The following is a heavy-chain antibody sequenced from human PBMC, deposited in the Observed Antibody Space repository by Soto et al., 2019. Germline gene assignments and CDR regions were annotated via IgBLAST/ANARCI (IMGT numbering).Heavy chain of an antibody. V-gene: IGHV4-59*08. CDR3: VRQGIDYLHGLVDV. J-gene: IGHJ6*02. Sequence: QVQLQQSGPRLVKPSETLSLTCTVSSGPDRSHNWGWIRQPPGRGLEWIGYVYYTGDTAYNPSLRGPVTISADTSTNAISLTLNSLTAADTAVYYCVRQGIDYLHGLVDVWGQGTTVSVSS. CDR2: VYYTGDT. D-gene: IGHD4-17*01. CDR1: SGPDRSHN.